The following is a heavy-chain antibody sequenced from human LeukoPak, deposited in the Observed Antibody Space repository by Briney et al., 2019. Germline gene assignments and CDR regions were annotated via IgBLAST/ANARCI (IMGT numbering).Heavy chain of an antibody. CDR1: GFTFSSYS. J-gene: IGHJ4*02. CDR2: ISSSSSYI. CDR3: ASTRWSVVVPAVRAYYFDY. V-gene: IGHV3-21*01. D-gene: IGHD2-2*01. Sequence: GGSLRLSCAASGFTFSSYSMNWVRQAPGKGLEWVSSISSSSSYIYYADSVKGRFTISRDNAKNSLYLQMNSLRAEDTAVYYCASTRWSVVVPAVRAYYFDYWGQGTLVTVSS.